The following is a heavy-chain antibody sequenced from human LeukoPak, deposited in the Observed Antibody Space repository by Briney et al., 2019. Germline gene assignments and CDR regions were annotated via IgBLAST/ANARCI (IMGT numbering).Heavy chain of an antibody. CDR2: INPNSGGT. D-gene: IGHD3-22*01. V-gene: IGHV1-2*06. Sequence: ASVKVSCKASGYTFTGYYMHWVRQAPGQGLEWMGRINPNSGGTNYAQKFQGRVTMTRDTSISTAYMELSRLRSDDTAVYYCARGYYYDSSGYCDYWGQGTLVTVSS. CDR1: GYTFTGYY. J-gene: IGHJ4*02. CDR3: ARGYYYDSSGYCDY.